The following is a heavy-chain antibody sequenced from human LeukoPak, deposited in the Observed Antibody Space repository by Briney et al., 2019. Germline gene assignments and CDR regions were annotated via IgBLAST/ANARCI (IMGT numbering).Heavy chain of an antibody. Sequence: GGSLRLSCAASGFTFSSYSMNWVRQAPGKGLEWVSSISSSSSYIYYADSVKGRFTISRDNAKNSLYLQMNSLRAEDTAVYYCARRYGDYFFYFDYWGQGTLVTVSS. J-gene: IGHJ4*02. CDR3: ARRYGDYFFYFDY. CDR2: ISSSSSYI. CDR1: GFTFSSYS. D-gene: IGHD4-17*01. V-gene: IGHV3-21*01.